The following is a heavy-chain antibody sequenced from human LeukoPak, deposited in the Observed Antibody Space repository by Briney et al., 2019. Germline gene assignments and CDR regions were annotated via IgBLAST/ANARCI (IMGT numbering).Heavy chain of an antibody. D-gene: IGHD2-15*01. CDR3: ARHRAAVLAPADY. J-gene: IGHJ4*02. CDR2: IYYSGRT. CDR1: GDSISSSRHY. Sequence: SETLSLTCTVSGDSISSSRHYWGWIRQPPGKGLEWIGSIYYSGRTYYNPSLKSRVTISVDTSTNQISLQLSSVTAADTAVYYCARHRAAVLAPADYWGEGTLVTVSS. V-gene: IGHV4-39*01.